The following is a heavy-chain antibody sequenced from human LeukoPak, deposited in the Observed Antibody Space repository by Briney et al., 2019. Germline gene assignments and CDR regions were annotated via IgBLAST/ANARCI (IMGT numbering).Heavy chain of an antibody. CDR2: IYYSGST. V-gene: IGHV4-30-4*01. J-gene: IGHJ3*02. CDR3: ARHLRDGDGPDAFDI. D-gene: IGHD5-24*01. CDR1: GGSISSGDYY. Sequence: SETLSLTCTVSGGSISSGDYYWSWIRQPPGKGLEWIGYIYYSGSTYYNPSLKSRVTISIDTSKNQFSLKLSSVTAADTAVYYCARHLRDGDGPDAFDIWGQGTMVTVSS.